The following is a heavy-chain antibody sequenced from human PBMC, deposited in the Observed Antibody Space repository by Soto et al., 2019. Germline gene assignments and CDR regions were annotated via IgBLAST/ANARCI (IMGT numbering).Heavy chain of an antibody. J-gene: IGHJ6*02. CDR1: GFTFSAYA. Sequence: GSLRLSCEGSGFTFSAYAMNWVRQAPGKGLEWVSYISSRSDTLYYADSVKGRFTISRDNAKNSVYLQVNNLRDEDTAVYYCARDWDIVILSVPIPNYNYGMDVWGQGTTVTVSS. CDR2: ISSRSDTL. V-gene: IGHV3-48*02. CDR3: ARDWDIVILSVPIPNYNYGMDV. D-gene: IGHD2-15*01.